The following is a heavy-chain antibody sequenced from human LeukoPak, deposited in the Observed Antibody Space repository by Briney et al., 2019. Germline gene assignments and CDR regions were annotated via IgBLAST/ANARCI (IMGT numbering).Heavy chain of an antibody. CDR1: GDSVSSKTAG. D-gene: IGHD1-26*01. V-gene: IGHV6-1*01. Sequence: SQTLSLTCAISGDSVSSKTAGWNWIRQSPSRGLEWLGRTYYRSKWYNDDAVSVKGRITINPDTAKNQFSLQLNSVTPEDTALYYCARIGATSNYYYYMDVWGKGTTVTVSS. CDR2: TYYRSKWYN. CDR3: ARIGATSNYYYYMDV. J-gene: IGHJ6*03.